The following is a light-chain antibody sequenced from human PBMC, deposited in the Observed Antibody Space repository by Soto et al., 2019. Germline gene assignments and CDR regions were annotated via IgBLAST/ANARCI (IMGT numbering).Light chain of an antibody. CDR1: QAITNN. J-gene: IGKJ4*01. V-gene: IGKV1-9*01. CDR2: EES. CDR3: QQVKSYPST. Sequence: DIHLTQSPSSLSASVGDRVTITCRASQAITNNLAWYQQKPGNPPRLLIYEESTLHSGVPSRFSGRKVGTQFILTIDSLQPEDFATYYCQQVKSYPSTFGGGTK.